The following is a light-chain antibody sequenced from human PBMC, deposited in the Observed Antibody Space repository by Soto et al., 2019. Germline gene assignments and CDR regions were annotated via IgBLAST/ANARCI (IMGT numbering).Light chain of an antibody. CDR1: QSVSSY. CDR2: DSS. J-gene: IGKJ4*01. Sequence: EIVLTQSPATLSLSPGERATLSCRASQSVSSYLDWYQQKPGQAPRLLIYDSSNRATGIPARFSGSGSGTDFTLTISSLEPEDFAVYYCQQRSSWPTFGGGTKVEIK. CDR3: QQRSSWPT. V-gene: IGKV3-11*01.